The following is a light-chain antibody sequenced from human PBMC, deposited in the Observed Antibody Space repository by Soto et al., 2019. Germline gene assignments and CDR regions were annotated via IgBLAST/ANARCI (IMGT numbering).Light chain of an antibody. CDR3: QQYYRYPHT. V-gene: IGKV1-8*01. J-gene: IGKJ5*01. CDR1: QGISSY. CDR2: AAS. Sequence: AIRMTQSPSSFSASTGDRVTITCRASQGISSYLAWYQQKPGKAHKXVIYAASTLQSGVPSRFSGSGYGTDGTLTISCLQSEDFETYYCQQYYRYPHTFGQGTRLENK.